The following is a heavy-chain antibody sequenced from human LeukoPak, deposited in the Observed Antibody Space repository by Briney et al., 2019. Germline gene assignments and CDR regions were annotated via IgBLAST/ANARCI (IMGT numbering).Heavy chain of an antibody. D-gene: IGHD6-13*01. CDR1: GFTFSSYA. V-gene: IGHV3-23*01. CDR3: AKGQAAAGTFDY. Sequence: GGSLRLSCAASGFTFSSYAMSWVRQAPGEGLEWVSAISGSGGSTYYADSVKGRFTISRDNSKNTLYLQMNSLRAEDTAVYYCAKGQAAAGTFDYWGQGTLVTVSS. J-gene: IGHJ4*02. CDR2: ISGSGGST.